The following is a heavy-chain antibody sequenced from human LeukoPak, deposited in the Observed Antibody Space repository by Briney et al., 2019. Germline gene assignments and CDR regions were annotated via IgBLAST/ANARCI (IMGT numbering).Heavy chain of an antibody. CDR3: ATAKYSSGWKYYFDY. CDR1: GYSFTSYW. D-gene: IGHD6-19*01. V-gene: IGHV5-51*01. CDR2: IYPGDSDT. Sequence: GESLKIPCKGSGYSFTSYWIGWVRQMPGKGLEWMGIIYPGDSDTRYSPSFQGQVTISADKSISTAYLQWSSLKASDTAMYYCATAKYSSGWKYYFDYWGQGTLVTVSS. J-gene: IGHJ4*02.